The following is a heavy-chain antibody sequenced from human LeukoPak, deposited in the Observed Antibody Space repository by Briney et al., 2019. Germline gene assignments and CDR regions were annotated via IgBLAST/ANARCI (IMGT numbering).Heavy chain of an antibody. CDR3: ARDKGPEDSSVSFDY. V-gene: IGHV1-24*01. Sequence: ASVKVSCKVSGYTLTELSMHWVRPAPGKGLEWMGGFDPEDGETIYAQKFQGRVTMTEDTSTDTAYMELGSLRSDDTAVYYCARDKGPEDSSVSFDYWGQGTLVTVSS. CDR1: GYTLTELS. CDR2: FDPEDGET. D-gene: IGHD6-13*01. J-gene: IGHJ4*02.